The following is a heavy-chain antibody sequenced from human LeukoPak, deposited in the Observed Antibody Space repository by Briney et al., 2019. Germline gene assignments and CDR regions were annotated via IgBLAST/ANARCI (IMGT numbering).Heavy chain of an antibody. Sequence: AGGSLRLSCAASGFTFSSYAMSWVRQAPGKGLEWVSAISGSGGSTYYADSVKGRFTISRDNAKNSLYLQMNSLRAEDTALYYCAKGIGADYYYGMDVWGQGTTVTVSS. CDR2: ISGSGGST. CDR3: AKGIGADYYYGMDV. J-gene: IGHJ6*02. CDR1: GFTFSSYA. V-gene: IGHV3-23*01. D-gene: IGHD1-26*01.